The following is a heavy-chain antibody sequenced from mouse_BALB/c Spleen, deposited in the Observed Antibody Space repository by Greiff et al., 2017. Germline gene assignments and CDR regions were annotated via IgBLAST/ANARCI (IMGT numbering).Heavy chain of an antibody. CDR1: GYTFTSYW. J-gene: IGHJ2*01. CDR3: ARDYYGWDFDY. Sequence: QVQLQQPGAELVKPGAPVKLSCKASGYTFTSYWMNWVKQRPGRGLEWIGRIDPSDSETHYNQKFKDKATLTVDKSSITAYIQLSSLTSEDSAVYYCARDYYGWDFDYWGQGTTLTVSS. CDR2: IDPSDSET. V-gene: IGHV1-69*02. D-gene: IGHD1-2*01.